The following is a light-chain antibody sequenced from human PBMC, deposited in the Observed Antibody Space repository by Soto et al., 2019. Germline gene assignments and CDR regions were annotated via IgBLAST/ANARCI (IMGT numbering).Light chain of an antibody. CDR3: QHYHNSPWT. J-gene: IGKJ1*01. V-gene: IGKV3-20*01. CDR2: GAS. CDR1: QSVSSSY. Sequence: EIVLTQSPGTLSLSPGEGATLSCRASQSVSSSYLAWYQQKPGQAHRLLIYGASSRATGIPDRFSGGWFGTDFTLTISRLEPEDFAVYYCQHYHNSPWTFGQGTKVEIK.